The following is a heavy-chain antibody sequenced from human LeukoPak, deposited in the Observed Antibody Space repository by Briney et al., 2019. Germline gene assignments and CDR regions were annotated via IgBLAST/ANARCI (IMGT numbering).Heavy chain of an antibody. Sequence: SETLSLTCIVSGGSSSHDHWGWIRQPPGKGLECIGYIHNSGNTNYNPSLKSQVIISLDTSKTQFSLKLSSVTAADTAVYYCARDNGDYAIDYWGQGTLVTVSS. CDR2: IHNSGNT. CDR1: GGSSSHDH. V-gene: IGHV4-4*08. D-gene: IGHD4-17*01. CDR3: ARDNGDYAIDY. J-gene: IGHJ4*02.